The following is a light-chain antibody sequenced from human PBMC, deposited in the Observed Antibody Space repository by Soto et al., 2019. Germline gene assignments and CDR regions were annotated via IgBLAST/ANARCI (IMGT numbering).Light chain of an antibody. Sequence: EVMMTQSPDTLSVSPGEGAALSARASQRVYGNLAWYQQRPGQAPRLLIYGASTRATGVPARFSGRGSGTEFTLTISSLQPEDFAVYYCQQYTNWPPNTFGQGTRLEI. CDR2: GAS. J-gene: IGKJ5*01. CDR1: QRVYGN. CDR3: QQYTNWPPNT. V-gene: IGKV3-15*01.